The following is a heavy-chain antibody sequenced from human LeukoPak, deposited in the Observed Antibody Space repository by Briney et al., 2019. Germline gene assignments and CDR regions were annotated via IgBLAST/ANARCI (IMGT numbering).Heavy chain of an antibody. Sequence: GSLRLSCAASRFTFSSHGMHWVRQAPGKGLEWVAAIWYDGSNKYYADSVRGRFTISRDNSKNTLYLQMNSLRAEDTAVYYCARGAQVGATDAFDIWGQGTLVTVSS. V-gene: IGHV3-33*01. CDR1: RFTFSSHG. D-gene: IGHD1-26*01. CDR3: ARGAQVGATDAFDI. CDR2: IWYDGSNK. J-gene: IGHJ3*02.